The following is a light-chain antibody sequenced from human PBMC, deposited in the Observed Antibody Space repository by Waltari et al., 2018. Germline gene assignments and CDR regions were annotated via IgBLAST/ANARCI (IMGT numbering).Light chain of an antibody. CDR2: GVD. Sequence: QSALTQPPSATGSPGQSVTISCTGTSSDVGLYNFVSWYQQHPGKAPKLIISGVDKRPSGVPDRFSGSKSGSTAYLTVSGLQAEDEADYYCASHGNNKVFGGGTKLTVL. V-gene: IGLV2-8*01. J-gene: IGLJ3*02. CDR3: ASHGNNKV. CDR1: SSDVGLYNF.